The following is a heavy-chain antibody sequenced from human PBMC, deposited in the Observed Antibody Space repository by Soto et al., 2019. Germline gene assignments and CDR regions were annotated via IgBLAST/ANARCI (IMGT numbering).Heavy chain of an antibody. CDR2: IYYSGST. CDR3: ARERTNTFDI. D-gene: IGHD1-7*01. V-gene: IGHV4-31*03. J-gene: IGHJ3*02. CDR1: RGSSSSGGYY. Sequence: SERRSRTGSVSRGSSSSGGYYWSWIRQHPGKGLEWSWYIYYSGSTYYNPSLKSRVTISVDTSKNQFSLKLRSVTAAETDVYYCARERTNTFDIWGEGPMVTASS.